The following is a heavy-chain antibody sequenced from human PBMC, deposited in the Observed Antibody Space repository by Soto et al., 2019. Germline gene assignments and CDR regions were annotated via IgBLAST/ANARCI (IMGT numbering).Heavy chain of an antibody. CDR3: ARLPRYDFWT. V-gene: IGHV4-39*01. Sequence: QLQLQESGPGLVKPSETLSLTCTVSGGSISVNNYYWGWIRQTPGKGLEWIGNIYYSGSTYYNPSLKSRLTMSVDTSRSQLSLNLNSVTAADTAVYYCARLPRYDFWTWGQGTLVTVSS. CDR2: IYYSGST. CDR1: GGSISVNNYY. J-gene: IGHJ5*02. D-gene: IGHD3-3*01.